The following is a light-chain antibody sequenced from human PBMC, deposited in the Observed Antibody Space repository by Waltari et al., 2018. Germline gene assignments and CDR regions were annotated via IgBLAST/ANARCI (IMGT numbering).Light chain of an antibody. CDR1: QTVRTTY. CDR2: GAS. V-gene: IGKV3-20*01. Sequence: LSPGERATLSCRASQTVRTTYLAWYQQKPGQAPTLLIYGASSRATGIPDRFSGSGSGTDFSLTISSLEPEDFAVYYCQQYDISPLTFGGGTKVETK. J-gene: IGKJ4*01. CDR3: QQYDISPLT.